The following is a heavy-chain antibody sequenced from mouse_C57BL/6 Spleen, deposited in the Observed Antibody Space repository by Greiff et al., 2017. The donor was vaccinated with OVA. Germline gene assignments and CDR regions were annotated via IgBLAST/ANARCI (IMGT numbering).Heavy chain of an antibody. CDR3: ARGDTTVVRVYFDY. Sequence: QVQLQQPGAELVKPGASVMMSCKASGYTFTSYWITWVQQRPGQGLAWIGDIYPGSGSTNYNEKFKSKATLHVDTSSSTAYMQLSSLTAEDSAVYYCARGDTTVVRVYFDYWGQGTTLTVSS. J-gene: IGHJ2*01. CDR1: GYTFTSYW. V-gene: IGHV1-55*01. D-gene: IGHD1-1*01. CDR2: IYPGSGST.